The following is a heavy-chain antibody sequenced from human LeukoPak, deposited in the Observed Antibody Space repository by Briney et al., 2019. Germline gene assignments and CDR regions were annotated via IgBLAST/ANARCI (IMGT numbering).Heavy chain of an antibody. J-gene: IGHJ4*02. CDR2: ISGSGGST. Sequence: GGSLRLSCAASGFTFSSYAMSWVRQAPGKGLEWASAISGSGGSTYYADSVKGRFTISRDNSKNTLYLQMNSLRAEDTAVYYCAKDSRVGGKGSSGWYADYWGQGTLVTVSS. CDR1: GFTFSSYA. CDR3: AKDSRVGGKGSSGWYADY. V-gene: IGHV3-23*01. D-gene: IGHD6-19*01.